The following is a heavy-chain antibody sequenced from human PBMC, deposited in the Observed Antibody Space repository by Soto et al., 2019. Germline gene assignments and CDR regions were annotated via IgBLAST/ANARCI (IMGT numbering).Heavy chain of an antibody. D-gene: IGHD3-3*02. J-gene: IGHJ4*02. CDR3: ARARTIRDPIFVG. CDR1: GGTFSSYT. Sequence: QVQLVQSGAAVKKPGSSVKVSCKASGGTFSSYTISWVRQAPGQGLEWMGRIIPILGIADYAQNFQGRVTITADKSTSTAYMELTSLRSEDTADYYCARARTIRDPIFVGWGQGTLVTVSS. V-gene: IGHV1-69*02. CDR2: IIPILGIA.